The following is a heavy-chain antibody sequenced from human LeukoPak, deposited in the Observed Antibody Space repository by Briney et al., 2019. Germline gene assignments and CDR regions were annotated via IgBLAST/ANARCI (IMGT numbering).Heavy chain of an antibody. V-gene: IGHV3-7*01. J-gene: IGHJ4*02. CDR2: INKDGSEK. CDR3: VRDFSLTRLERPFDY. D-gene: IGHD1-1*01. CDR1: GFTFSNYW. Sequence: GGSLRLSCAASGFTFSNYWMHWVRQAPGKGLEWVANINKDGSEKYYVDSVKGRFTISRDNAKNSLYLQMNSLRVEDTAVYYCVRDFSLTRLERPFDYWGQGTLVTVSS.